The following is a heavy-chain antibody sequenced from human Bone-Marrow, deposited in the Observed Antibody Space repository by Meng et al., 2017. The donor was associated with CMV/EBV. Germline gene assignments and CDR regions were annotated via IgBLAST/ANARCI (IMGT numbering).Heavy chain of an antibody. CDR2: IYYSGST. D-gene: IGHD2-2*01. CDR1: GGSISSSSYY. Sequence: SETLSLTCTVSGGSISSSSYYWSWIRQPPGKGLEWIGYIYYSGSTNYNPSLKSRVTISVDTSKNQFSLKLSSVTAADTAVYYCARVRGYCSTTSCHSFMDVWGQGTTVTVSS. J-gene: IGHJ6*02. V-gene: IGHV4-61*01. CDR3: ARVRGYCSTTSCHSFMDV.